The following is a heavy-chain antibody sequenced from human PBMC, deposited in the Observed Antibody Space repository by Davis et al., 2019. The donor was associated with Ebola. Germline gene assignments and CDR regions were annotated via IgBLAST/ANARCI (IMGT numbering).Heavy chain of an antibody. D-gene: IGHD2-2*01. V-gene: IGHV4-30-4*01. CDR1: GGSISSGDYY. CDR3: ARHGGIVVVPAATRYYYGMDV. J-gene: IGHJ6*02. CDR2: IFSNGNT. Sequence: SETLSLTCTVSGGSISSGDYYWSWIRQPPGKDLEFVGHIFSNGNTYYNPSLKSRVTISIDTSKNQFSLRVNSVTAADTAVYYCARHGGIVVVPAATRYYYGMDVWGQGTTVTVSS.